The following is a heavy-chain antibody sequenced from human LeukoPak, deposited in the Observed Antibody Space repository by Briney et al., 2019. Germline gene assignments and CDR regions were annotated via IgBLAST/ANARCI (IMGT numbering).Heavy chain of an antibody. J-gene: IGHJ4*02. CDR1: GGSFSGYY. CDR3: AREDGYNAPDY. V-gene: IGHV4-34*01. Sequence: PSETLSLTCAVNGGSFSGYYWSWIRQPPGEGLEWIGEINHSGSTNYDPSLKSRVTISVGTSKNQFSLKLSSVTAADTAVYYCAREDGYNAPDYWGQGTLVTVSS. CDR2: INHSGST. D-gene: IGHD5-24*01.